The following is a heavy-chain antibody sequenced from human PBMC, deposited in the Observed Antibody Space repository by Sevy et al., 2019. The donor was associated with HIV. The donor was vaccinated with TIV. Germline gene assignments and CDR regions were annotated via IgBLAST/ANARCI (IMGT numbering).Heavy chain of an antibody. CDR1: GFIFSNYY. D-gene: IGHD2-15*01. CDR2: ISDRSDTI. V-gene: IGHV3-48*01. J-gene: IGHJ4*02. CDR3: ARVRDRYCSGGSCYYGYFFDY. Sequence: GGSLRLSCAASGFIFSNYYMTWVRQAPGKGLEWVSYISDRSDTISYADSVKGRFTISRDHAKNALFLQMSSLKGEDTAVYYCARVRDRYCSGGSCYYGYFFDYWGQGTLVTVSS.